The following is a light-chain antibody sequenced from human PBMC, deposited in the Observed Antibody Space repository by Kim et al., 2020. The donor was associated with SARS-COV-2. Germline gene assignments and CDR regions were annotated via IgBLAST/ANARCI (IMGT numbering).Light chain of an antibody. J-gene: IGLJ2*01. CDR3: NSRDSNDYVV. CDR2: GKD. V-gene: IGLV3-19*01. CDR1: SLRSYY. Sequence: VALGQTVRITCQGDSLRSYYATWYHQKPGQAPKVVIYGKDQRPSGVPDRFSGSSAGNTAYLTITGTQAGDEADYYCNSRDSNDYVVFGGGTKVTVL.